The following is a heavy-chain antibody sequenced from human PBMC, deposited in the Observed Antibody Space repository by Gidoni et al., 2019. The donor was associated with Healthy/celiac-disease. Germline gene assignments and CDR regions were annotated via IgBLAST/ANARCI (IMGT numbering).Heavy chain of an antibody. J-gene: IGHJ4*02. CDR3: ARLRLDYYDSSGYYYEGFDY. V-gene: IGHV4-34*01. D-gene: IGHD3-22*01. Sequence: QVQLQQWGAGLLKPSETLSLTCAVYGGSFSGYYWSWIRQPPGKGLEWIGEINHSGSTNYNPSLKSRVTISVDTSKNQFSLKLSSMTAADTAVYYCARLRLDYYDSSGYYYEGFDYWGQGTLVTVFS. CDR1: GGSFSGYY. CDR2: INHSGST.